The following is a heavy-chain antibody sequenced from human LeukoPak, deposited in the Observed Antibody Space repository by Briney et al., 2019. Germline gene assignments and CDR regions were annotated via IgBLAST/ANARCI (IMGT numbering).Heavy chain of an antibody. V-gene: IGHV1-69*06. Sequence: GASVNVSCKASGGTFSSYAISWVRQAPGQGLEWMGGIIPIFGTANYAQKFQGGVTITADKSTSTAYMELSSLRSEDTAVYYCAREGYCSSTSCFNWFDPWSQGTLVTVSS. CDR2: IIPIFGTA. CDR3: AREGYCSSTSCFNWFDP. D-gene: IGHD2-2*01. J-gene: IGHJ5*02. CDR1: GGTFSSYA.